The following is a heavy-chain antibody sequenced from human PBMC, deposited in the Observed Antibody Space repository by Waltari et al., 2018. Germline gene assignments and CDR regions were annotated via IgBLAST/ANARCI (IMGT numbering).Heavy chain of an antibody. D-gene: IGHD6-19*01. CDR2: ISSSSSYI. CDR3: ARADSSGWYGSFDY. Sequence: EVQLVESGGGLVKPGGSLRLSCAASGFTVSSYSMNRVRQAPGKGLEWVSSISSSSSYIYYADSVKGRFTISRDNAKNSLYLQMNSLRAEDTAVYYCARADSSGWYGSFDYWGQGTLVTVSS. J-gene: IGHJ4*02. CDR1: GFTVSSYS. V-gene: IGHV3-21*01.